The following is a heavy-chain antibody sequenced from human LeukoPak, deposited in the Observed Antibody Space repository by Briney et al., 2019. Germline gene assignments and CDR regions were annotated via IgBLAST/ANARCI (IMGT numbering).Heavy chain of an antibody. CDR2: INHSGST. CDR3: ARAPNLYCSSTSCYSGYFDY. V-gene: IGHV4-34*01. CDR1: GGSFSGYY. J-gene: IGHJ4*02. Sequence: PSETLSLTCAVYGGSFSGYYWSWIRQPPGKGLKWIGEINHSGSTNYNPSLKSRVTISVDTSKNQFSLKLSSVTAADTAVYYCARAPNLYCSSTSCYSGYFDYWGQGTLVTVSS. D-gene: IGHD2-2*01.